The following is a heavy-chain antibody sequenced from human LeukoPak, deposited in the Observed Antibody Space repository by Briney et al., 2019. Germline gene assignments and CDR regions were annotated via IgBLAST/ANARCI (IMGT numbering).Heavy chain of an antibody. D-gene: IGHD6-13*01. CDR2: ISSSSSYI. J-gene: IGHJ6*02. CDR3: ARARGPIIAAAGTPWALYYYGMDV. Sequence: PGGSLRLSCAASGFTFSSYSMNWVRQAPGKGLEWASSISSSSSYIYYADSVKGRFTISRDNAKNSLYLQMNSLRAEDTAVYCCARARGPIIAAAGTPWALYYYGMDVWGQGTTVTVSS. V-gene: IGHV3-21*01. CDR1: GFTFSSYS.